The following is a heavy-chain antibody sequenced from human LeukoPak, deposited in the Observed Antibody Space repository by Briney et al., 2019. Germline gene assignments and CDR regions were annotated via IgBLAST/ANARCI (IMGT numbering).Heavy chain of an antibody. J-gene: IGHJ5*02. CDR2: ISTSGDTI. V-gene: IGHV3-48*03. CDR3: ARGGWFDP. D-gene: IGHD3-16*01. CDR1: GFTFSNYE. Sequence: GGSLRLSCAGSGFTFSNYEMNWVRQPPGKGLEWVSYISTSGDTIYYADSLKGRFTISRDNAKNSLYLQMNSLRAEDTAVYYCARGGWFDPWGEGTLVTVSS.